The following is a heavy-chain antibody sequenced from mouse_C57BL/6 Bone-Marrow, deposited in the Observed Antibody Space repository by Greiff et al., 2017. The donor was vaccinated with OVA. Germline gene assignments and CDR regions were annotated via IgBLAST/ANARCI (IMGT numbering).Heavy chain of an antibody. J-gene: IGHJ2*01. CDR2: FNPNYGTT. V-gene: IGHV1-39*01. CDR1: GSSFTDYN. D-gene: IGHD4-1*01. CDR3: ASSSNWFDY. Sequence: EVQLQQSGPELVKPGASVKISCKASGSSFTDYNMTWVKQSNGKSLEWIGVFNPNYGTTSYNQKFKGKATLPVDQSASTPYMQLTSLTSEDSAVYYCASSSNWFDYWGQGTTLTVSS.